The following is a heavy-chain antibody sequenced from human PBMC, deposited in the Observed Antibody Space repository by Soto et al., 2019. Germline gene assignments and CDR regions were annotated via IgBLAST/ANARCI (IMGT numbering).Heavy chain of an antibody. D-gene: IGHD6-13*01. CDR2: IYYSGST. Sequence: PSETLSLTCTVSGGSISSYYWSWIRQPPGKGLEWIGYIYYSGSTNYNPSLKSRVTISVDTSKNQFSLKLSSVTAADTAVYYCARESAAAGPNTYNWFDPWGQGNLVTFSS. V-gene: IGHV4-59*01. J-gene: IGHJ5*02. CDR1: GGSISSYY. CDR3: ARESAAAGPNTYNWFDP.